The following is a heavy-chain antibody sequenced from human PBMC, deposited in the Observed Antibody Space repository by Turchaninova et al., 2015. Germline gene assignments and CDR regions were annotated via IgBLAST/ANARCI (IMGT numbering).Heavy chain of an antibody. J-gene: IGHJ6*02. D-gene: IGHD3-10*01. Sequence: QVQLVQSGAEVKKPGASVKVSCTASGYTFTGYYMHWVRQAPGQGLEWMGGMNPNSGGKNYAEKAQGRVTMTRDTSIRTAYMELSRLRSDDTAVYYCARDPGAVRVLYYYYGRDVWGQGTTVTVSS. CDR2: MNPNSGGK. V-gene: IGHV1-2*02. CDR3: ARDPGAVRVLYYYYGRDV. CDR1: GYTFTGYY.